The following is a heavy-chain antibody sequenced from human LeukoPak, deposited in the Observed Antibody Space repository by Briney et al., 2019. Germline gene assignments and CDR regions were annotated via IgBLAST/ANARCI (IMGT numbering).Heavy chain of an antibody. D-gene: IGHD2-15*01. CDR3: ARGDCSVNGCHGGNWFDP. Sequence: ASAKVSCKASGYTFTGYYIHWVRQAPGQGLEWMGWISPNSGGTKYAQSFQGRVTMTRDTSSNTAHMELSRLRSDDTAVYYCARGDCSVNGCHGGNWFDPWGQGTLVTVSS. V-gene: IGHV1-2*02. CDR2: ISPNSGGT. CDR1: GYTFTGYY. J-gene: IGHJ5*02.